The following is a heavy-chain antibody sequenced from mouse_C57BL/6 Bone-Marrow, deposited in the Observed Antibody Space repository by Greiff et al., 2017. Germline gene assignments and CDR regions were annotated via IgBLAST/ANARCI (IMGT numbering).Heavy chain of an antibody. V-gene: IGHV10-1*01. J-gene: IGHJ4*01. CDR1: GFSFNTYA. CDR2: IRSKSNNYAT. Sequence: EVMLMESGGGLVQPKGSLKLSCAASGFSFNTYAMNWVRQAPGKGLEWVARIRSKSNNYATYYADSVKDRFTISRDDSESMLYLQMNNLKTEDTAMYYCVRQGYYYAMDYWGQGTSVTVSS. CDR3: VRQGYYYAMDY.